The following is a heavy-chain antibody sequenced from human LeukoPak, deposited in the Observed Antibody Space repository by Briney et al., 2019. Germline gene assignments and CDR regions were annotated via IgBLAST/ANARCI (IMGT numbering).Heavy chain of an antibody. CDR2: ISGSGGST. Sequence: GGSLRLSCVVSGFTFSSYAMSWVRQAPGKGLEWVSGISGSGGSTYYADSVKGRFTISRDNSKNTLYLQMNSLRAEDTAVYYCAKFHGGYFDYWGQGTLVTVSS. J-gene: IGHJ4*02. V-gene: IGHV3-23*01. D-gene: IGHD4-23*01. CDR3: AKFHGGYFDY. CDR1: GFTFSSYA.